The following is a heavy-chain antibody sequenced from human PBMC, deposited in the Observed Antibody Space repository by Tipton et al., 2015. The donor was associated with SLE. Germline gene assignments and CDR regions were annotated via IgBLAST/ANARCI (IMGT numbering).Heavy chain of an antibody. Sequence: SLRLSCAASGFTFTSSWMNWVRQAPGKGLEWVANIKEDGSEKHYVDSVKDRLTISRDNAKNSLYLQMNSLRAEDTAVYYCARDQVKIFGVVIPRWGQGTLVTVSS. J-gene: IGHJ4*02. CDR1: GFTFTSSW. CDR3: ARDQVKIFGVVIPR. D-gene: IGHD3-3*01. V-gene: IGHV3-7*01. CDR2: IKEDGSEK.